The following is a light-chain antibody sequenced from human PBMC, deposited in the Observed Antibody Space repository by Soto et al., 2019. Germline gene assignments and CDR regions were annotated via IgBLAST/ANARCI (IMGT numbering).Light chain of an antibody. J-gene: IGLJ3*02. CDR1: SGHSSYI. Sequence: QAVVTQSSSASASLGSSVKLTCTLSSGHSSYIIAWHQQQPGKAPRYLMKLEGSGNYNKGSGVPDRFSGSSSGADRYLTISNLQFEEEADYYCETWDSNTWVFGGGTKLTVL. CDR2: LEGSGNY. CDR3: ETWDSNTWV. V-gene: IGLV4-60*02.